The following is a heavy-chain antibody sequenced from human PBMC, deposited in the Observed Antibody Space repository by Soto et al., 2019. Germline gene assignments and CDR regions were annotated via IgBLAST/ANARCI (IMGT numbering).Heavy chain of an antibody. CDR1: VDTVSSNTAA. J-gene: IGHJ4*02. D-gene: IGHD6-19*01. CDR3: ARGVAGTGFDL. V-gene: IGHV6-1*01. CDR2: TYYRSNWRH. Sequence: LSLTCAISVDTVSSNTAAWNWIRSSPSRGLEWLGRTYYRSNWRHDYAVSVKSRITVNPDTSKNHFSLQLNSVTPDDTAVYYCARGVAGTGFDLWGQGTLVTVSS.